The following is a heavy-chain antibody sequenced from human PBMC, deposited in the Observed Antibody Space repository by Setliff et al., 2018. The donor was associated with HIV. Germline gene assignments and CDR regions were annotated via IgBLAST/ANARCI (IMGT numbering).Heavy chain of an antibody. V-gene: IGHV1-24*01. Sequence: ASVKVSCKVSGYTLTKLSMHWVRQAPEKGLEWMGGFDPELGETFFAQNFRGRLTMTQDTSTDTAYTELTSLRSDDTAMYYCATDNREGVGTPYYFDYWGQGTQVTVSS. D-gene: IGHD1-26*01. CDR1: GYTLTKLS. CDR3: ATDNREGVGTPYYFDY. J-gene: IGHJ4*02. CDR2: FDPELGET.